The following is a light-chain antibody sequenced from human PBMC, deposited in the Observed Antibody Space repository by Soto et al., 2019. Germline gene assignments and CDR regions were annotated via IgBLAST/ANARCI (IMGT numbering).Light chain of an antibody. CDR1: SSDVGSYNL. CDR3: SSHTLSRALQV. J-gene: IGLJ1*01. V-gene: IGLV2-14*02. Sequence: QSAPTQPASVSGSPGQSITISCTGTSSDVGSYNLVSWYQQHPGKAPKLMLYGVSKRPSGVSNRFSGSKSGNTASLTISGLQAEDEADYYCSSHTLSRALQVFGTGTKLTVL. CDR2: GVS.